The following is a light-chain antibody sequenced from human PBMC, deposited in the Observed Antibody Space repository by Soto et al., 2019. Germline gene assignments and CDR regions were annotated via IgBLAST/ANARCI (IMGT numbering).Light chain of an antibody. CDR3: QQYERWPPVT. CDR2: RAS. V-gene: IGKV3-15*01. CDR1: QNIGRN. J-gene: IGKJ4*01. Sequence: EIVWTQSPGTLSLSPGERATLSCRASQNIGRNLAWYQQKPGQAPRLLIFRASTRAPGIPARFTGGGCGAEFALTINSLQSEDFAVYYCQQYERWPPVTFGGGTKVDIK.